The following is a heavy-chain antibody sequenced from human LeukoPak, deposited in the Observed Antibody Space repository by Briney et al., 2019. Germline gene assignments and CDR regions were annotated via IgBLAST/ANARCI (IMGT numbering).Heavy chain of an antibody. CDR3: TTEFWYYFNN. CDR2: IRSNVYGGTT. Sequence: PGGSLRLSCTASGFSFGDYAMSWVRQAPGKGLEWVGLIRSNVYGGTTEYAASVKGRFTISRDDSKSTLYLEMNSLKTEDTAVYYCTTEFWYYFNNWGQGTLVTVSS. V-gene: IGHV3-49*04. J-gene: IGHJ4*02. D-gene: IGHD3-3*01. CDR1: GFSFGDYA.